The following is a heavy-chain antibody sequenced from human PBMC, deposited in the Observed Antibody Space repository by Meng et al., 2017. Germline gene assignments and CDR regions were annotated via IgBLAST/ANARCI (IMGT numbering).Heavy chain of an antibody. V-gene: IGHV3-48*03. J-gene: IGHJ4*02. CDR3: ARMGLIPLGGYCSGGSCPFDY. CDR1: GFTFSSYE. D-gene: IGHD2-15*01. CDR2: ISSSGSTI. Sequence: GESLKISCTASGFTFSSYEMNWVRQAPGKGLEWVSYISSSGSTIYYADSVKGRFTISRDNAKNSLYLQMNSLRAEDTAVYYCARMGLIPLGGYCSGGSCPFDYWGQGTLVTVSS.